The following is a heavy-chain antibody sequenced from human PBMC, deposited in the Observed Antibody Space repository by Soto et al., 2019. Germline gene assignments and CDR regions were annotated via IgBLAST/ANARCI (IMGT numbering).Heavy chain of an antibody. CDR1: GGTFSSYA. Sequence: GASVKVSCKASGGTFSSYAISWVRQAPGQGLEWMGGIIPIFGTANYAQKFQGRVTITADKSTSTAYMELSSLRSEDTAVYYCARAYIVVVTATDYYYYGMDVWGQGTTVTVPS. CDR2: IIPIFGTA. V-gene: IGHV1-69*06. J-gene: IGHJ6*02. D-gene: IGHD2-21*02. CDR3: ARAYIVVVTATDYYYYGMDV.